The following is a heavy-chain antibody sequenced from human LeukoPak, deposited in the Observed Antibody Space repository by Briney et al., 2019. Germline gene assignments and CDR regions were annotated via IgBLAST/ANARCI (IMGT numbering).Heavy chain of an antibody. CDR1: GVSISSGSNY. Sequence: PSETLSLTCSVSGVSISSGSNYWGWIRQPPGKTLEWIGSIYSSGSTYYNPSLKSRVIILIDTAKNQFSLKLSSVTAADTAVYYCAREHCSGGSCYSIYYYYYMDVWGKGTTVTVSS. J-gene: IGHJ6*03. CDR3: AREHCSGGSCYSIYYYYYMDV. D-gene: IGHD2-15*01. CDR2: IYSSGST. V-gene: IGHV4-39*07.